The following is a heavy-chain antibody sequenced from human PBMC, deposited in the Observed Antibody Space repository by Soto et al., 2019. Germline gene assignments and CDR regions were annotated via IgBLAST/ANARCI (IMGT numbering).Heavy chain of an antibody. CDR1: GFIFSNFW. CDR3: AVLSIAAVVDF. D-gene: IGHD6-25*01. CDR2: INQDGSEK. J-gene: IGHJ4*02. V-gene: IGHV3-7*01. Sequence: EEQLVESGGGLVQPGGSLRLSCAASGFIFSNFWIDWVRQAPGKGLEWLAKINQDGSEKYYVDSVKGRFTIFRDNAKNSLYLQMNSLRAEDTAVYYCAVLSIAAVVDFWGQGTLVTVSS.